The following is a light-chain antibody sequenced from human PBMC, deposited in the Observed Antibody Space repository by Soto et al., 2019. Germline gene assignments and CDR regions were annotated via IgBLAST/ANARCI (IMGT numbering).Light chain of an antibody. CDR3: AAWDDSLSIVV. CDR1: SPYIGSNT. J-gene: IGLJ2*01. CDR2: SNS. Sequence: QSVLTQPPSASGTPGQRVTISCSGSSPYIGSNTVNWYQQLPGTAPKLLIYSNSQRPSGVPDRFSGSKSGTSASLAISGLHSDDEADDYCAAWDDSLSIVVFGGGTKLTVL. V-gene: IGLV1-44*01.